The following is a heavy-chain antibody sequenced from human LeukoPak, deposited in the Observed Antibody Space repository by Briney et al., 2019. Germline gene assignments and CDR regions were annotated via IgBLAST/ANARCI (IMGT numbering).Heavy chain of an antibody. CDR2: INPSGDT. CDR1: GYTFTSRY. V-gene: IGHV1-46*01. CDR3: AADTDY. J-gene: IGHJ4*02. Sequence: ASVKVSCKASGYTFTSRYMHWVLQAPGQGLEWMGLINPSGDTGYAQKFQGRVTVTRDTSTSTVYMELSSLISEDTAVYYCAADTDYWGQGTLVTVSS.